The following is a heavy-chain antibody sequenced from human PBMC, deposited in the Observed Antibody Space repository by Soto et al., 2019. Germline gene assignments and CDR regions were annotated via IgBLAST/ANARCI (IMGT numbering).Heavy chain of an antibody. V-gene: IGHV3-33*01. J-gene: IGHJ6*02. CDR1: GFTFSSYG. CDR2: IWYDGSNK. CDR3: ARDSLRYGDWPQRYYYGMAV. D-gene: IGHD3-9*01. Sequence: GGSLRLSCAASGFTFSSYGMHWVRQAPGKGLEWVAVIWYDGSNKYYADSVKGRFTISRDNSKNTLYLQMNSLRAEDTAVYYCARDSLRYGDWPQRYYYGMAVWGQGTTVTVAS.